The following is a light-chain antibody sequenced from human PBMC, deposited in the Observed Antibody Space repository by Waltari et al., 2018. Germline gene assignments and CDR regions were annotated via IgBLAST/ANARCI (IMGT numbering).Light chain of an antibody. CDR1: GSNIGAGYD. CDR2: GVN. V-gene: IGLV1-40*01. J-gene: IGLJ2*01. Sequence: QSVLTQPPSVSGAPGQRVAISCTGSGSNIGAGYDVHWYQQHPGKPPKLLIQGVNNRPLGVPDRFSGSQFGTSASLAITGLQAEDEADYYCQSYDPSLSVVFGGGTKLTVL. CDR3: QSYDPSLSVV.